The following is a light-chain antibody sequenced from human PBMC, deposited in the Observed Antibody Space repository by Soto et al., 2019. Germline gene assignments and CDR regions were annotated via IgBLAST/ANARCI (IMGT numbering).Light chain of an antibody. V-gene: IGLV2-23*01. Sequence: QSVLTQPASVSGSPGQSITISCTGTSGDVGTYDLVSWYQQHPGKVPRLIIYEATKRPSEVSHRFSGYKSGNKASLTISGVQAEEEADYYCTSFAPGRIYVFGSGTKVTVL. CDR1: SGDVGTYDL. CDR3: TSFAPGRIYV. CDR2: EAT. J-gene: IGLJ1*01.